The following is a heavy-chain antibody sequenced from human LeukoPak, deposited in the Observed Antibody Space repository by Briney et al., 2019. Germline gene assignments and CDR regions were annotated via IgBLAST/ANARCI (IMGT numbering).Heavy chain of an antibody. CDR1: GFTFSSYG. CDR3: ARDRAIITMIVVADYGMDV. Sequence: QPGGPLRLSCAASGFTFSSYGMHWVRQAPGKGLEWVAVIWYDGSNKYYADSVKGRFTISRDNSKNTLYLQMNSLRAEDTAVYYCARDRAIITMIVVADYGMDVWGQGTTVTVSS. D-gene: IGHD3-22*01. V-gene: IGHV3-33*01. J-gene: IGHJ6*02. CDR2: IWYDGSNK.